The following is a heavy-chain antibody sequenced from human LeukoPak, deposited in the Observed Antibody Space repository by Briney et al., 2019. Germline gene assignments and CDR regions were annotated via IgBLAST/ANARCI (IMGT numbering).Heavy chain of an antibody. V-gene: IGHV4-4*07. CDR1: GGSISSYY. CDR2: IYTSGST. CDR3: ARIRGGFLEWSNWFDP. J-gene: IGHJ5*02. D-gene: IGHD3-3*01. Sequence: SETLSLTCTVSGGSISSYYWSWIRQPAGKGLEWIGRIYTSGSTNYNLSLKSRVTMSVDTSKKQFSLKLSSVTAADTAVYYCARIRGGFLEWSNWFDPWGQGTLVTVSS.